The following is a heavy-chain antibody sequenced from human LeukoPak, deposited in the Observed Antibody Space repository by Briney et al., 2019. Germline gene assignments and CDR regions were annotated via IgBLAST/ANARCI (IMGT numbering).Heavy chain of an antibody. CDR3: ARSNNIVGATCFDY. CDR1: GFTFSNYA. Sequence: GGSLRLSCAASGFTFSNYAMHWVRQAPGKGLEYISSISSDGGSTYYADSVKGRFTISRDNSKNTLYLQMGRLRAEDMAVYYCARSNNIVGATCFDYWGQGTLVTVSS. D-gene: IGHD1-26*01. CDR2: ISSDGGST. V-gene: IGHV3-64*02. J-gene: IGHJ4*02.